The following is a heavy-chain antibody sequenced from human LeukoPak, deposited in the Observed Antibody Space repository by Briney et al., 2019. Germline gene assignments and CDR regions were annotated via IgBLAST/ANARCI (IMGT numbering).Heavy chain of an antibody. V-gene: IGHV3-23*01. Sequence: GGSLRLACAASGFTVSSYGVSWGRQARGEGLGWGGDISGSGDSTYYVDLVKGRFNIYREKSKNTVDLQMNSLRADDTAVYYCAKNQMMRLISYYHYGMDVWGQGTTVTVSS. CDR1: GFTVSSYG. CDR3: AKNQMMRLISYYHYGMDV. J-gene: IGHJ6*02. D-gene: IGHD3-16*01. CDR2: ISGSGDST.